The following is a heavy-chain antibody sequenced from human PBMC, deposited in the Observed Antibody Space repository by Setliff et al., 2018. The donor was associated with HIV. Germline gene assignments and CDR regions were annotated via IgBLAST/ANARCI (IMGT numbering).Heavy chain of an antibody. Sequence: SETLSLTCTVSGDSISSYYWSWIRQPPEKGLEWIGYIYYSGSTNYNPSLKSRVTISADTFKNQFSLKLSSVTAADTAVYYCARIYDYGSYYFDYWGQGTLVTVSS. V-gene: IGHV4-59*01. J-gene: IGHJ4*02. CDR3: ARIYDYGSYYFDY. D-gene: IGHD3-10*01. CDR2: IYYSGST. CDR1: GDSISSYY.